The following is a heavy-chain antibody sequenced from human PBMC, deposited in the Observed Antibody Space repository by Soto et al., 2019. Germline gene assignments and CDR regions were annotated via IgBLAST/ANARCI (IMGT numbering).Heavy chain of an antibody. CDR1: GGSITSYA. D-gene: IGHD2-21*02. V-gene: IGHV1-69*01. Sequence: QVQQVQSGPEVKKPGSSVKVSCKASGGSITSYAVSWVRQAPGQGLEWMGGIISMFGTTHYAQKFQGRVTIPADESTNTVYMELFRLRSDDTAIYYCARDRCNSAGCYSWLDPWGQGTLVTVSS. CDR3: ARDRCNSAGCYSWLDP. J-gene: IGHJ5*02. CDR2: IISMFGTT.